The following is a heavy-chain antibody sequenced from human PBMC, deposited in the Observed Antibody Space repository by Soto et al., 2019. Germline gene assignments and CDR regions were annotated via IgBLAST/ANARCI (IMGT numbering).Heavy chain of an antibody. J-gene: IGHJ4*02. CDR3: EREYCSGGRCYWGDFDY. D-gene: IGHD2-15*01. V-gene: IGHV1-18*01. Sequence: ASVKVSCKASGYTFTSYGISWVRQAPGQGLEWMGWISAYNGNTNYAQKLQGRVTMTTDTSTSTAYMELRSLRADDTAVYYCEREYCSGGRCYWGDFDYWGEGCLVTVSS. CDR1: GYTFTSYG. CDR2: ISAYNGNT.